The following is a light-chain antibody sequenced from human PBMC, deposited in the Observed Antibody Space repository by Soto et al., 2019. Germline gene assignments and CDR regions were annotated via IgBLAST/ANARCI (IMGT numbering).Light chain of an antibody. CDR2: DVI. J-gene: IGLJ1*01. CDR3: SSYTSSGTYV. V-gene: IGLV2-14*03. Sequence: QSALTQSASVSGSPGQSITISCAGTSSDVGGYNYVSWYQQHPGKAPKLMIYDVINRPSGVSDRFSGSKSGNSASLTISGLQAQDGADYYCSSYTSSGTYVFGTGTKVTVL. CDR1: SSDVGGYNY.